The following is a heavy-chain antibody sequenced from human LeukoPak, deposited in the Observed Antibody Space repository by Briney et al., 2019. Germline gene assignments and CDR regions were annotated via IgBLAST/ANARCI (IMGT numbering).Heavy chain of an antibody. CDR1: GYTFTGYY. CDR2: INPNSGGT. V-gene: IGHV1-2*02. J-gene: IGHJ4*02. Sequence: GASVKVSCKASGYTFTGYYMHWVRQAPGQGLEWMGWINPNSGGTNYAQKVQGRVTMTRDTSTSTAYMELGSLRSDDTAVYYCARDSNKIVDYWGQGTPVTVSS. D-gene: IGHD3-22*01. CDR3: ARDSNKIVDY.